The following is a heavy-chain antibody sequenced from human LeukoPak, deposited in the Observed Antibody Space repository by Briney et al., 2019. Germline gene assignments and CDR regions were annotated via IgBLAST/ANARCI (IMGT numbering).Heavy chain of an antibody. CDR1: GFTFSSYW. J-gene: IGHJ3*02. CDR3: ARGDYSKYGGAFDI. Sequence: GGSLRLSCAASGFTFSSYWMSWVRQAPGKGLEWVSSISSSSSYIYYADSVKGRFTISRDNAKNSLYLQMNSLRAEDTAVYYCARGDYSKYGGAFDIWGQGTMVTVSS. CDR2: ISSSSSYI. D-gene: IGHD4-11*01. V-gene: IGHV3-21*01.